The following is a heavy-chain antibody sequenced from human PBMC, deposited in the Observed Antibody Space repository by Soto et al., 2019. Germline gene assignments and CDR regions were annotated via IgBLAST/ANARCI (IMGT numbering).Heavy chain of an antibody. J-gene: IGHJ3*02. D-gene: IGHD2-15*01. V-gene: IGHV1-46*03. CDR3: SRDPVVVVAAADAFDI. Sequence: SVKVCCKASGFTYTSCYMRWVRQAHGQGLEWMGIINPSGGSTSYAQKFQGRVTMTRDTSTSTVYMELSSLRSEDTAVFYCSRDPVVVVAAADAFDIWGQGTMVTVSS. CDR1: GFTYTSCY. CDR2: INPSGGST.